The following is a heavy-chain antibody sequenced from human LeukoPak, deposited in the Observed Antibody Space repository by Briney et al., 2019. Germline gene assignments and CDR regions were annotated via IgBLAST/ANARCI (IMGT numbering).Heavy chain of an antibody. D-gene: IGHD1-26*01. Sequence: GASVKVSCKASRYTVSNYYLHWVRQAPGQGLEWMGWINPNSGGTNYAQKFEGRVTMTRDTSISTAYMELSRLGSDDTAVYYCTRQDRGSYFDSWGQGTLVTVSS. CDR2: INPNSGGT. V-gene: IGHV1-2*02. CDR3: TRQDRGSYFDS. CDR1: RYTVSNYY. J-gene: IGHJ4*02.